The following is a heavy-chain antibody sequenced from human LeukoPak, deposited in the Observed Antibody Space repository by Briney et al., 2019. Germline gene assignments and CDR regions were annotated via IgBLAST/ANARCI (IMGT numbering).Heavy chain of an antibody. V-gene: IGHV3-48*03. J-gene: IGHJ4*02. CDR2: ISSSGSDI. D-gene: IGHD4-23*01. CDR1: GFTFSSYE. CDR3: ARDYGGSSPFDY. Sequence: GGSLSLSCEASGFTFSSYEINWVRQAQGKGLEGVSYISSSGSDIYYADSVKGRFTISRDNAKNSLYLHMNSLRAEDTAVYYCARDYGGSSPFDYWGQGTLVTVSS.